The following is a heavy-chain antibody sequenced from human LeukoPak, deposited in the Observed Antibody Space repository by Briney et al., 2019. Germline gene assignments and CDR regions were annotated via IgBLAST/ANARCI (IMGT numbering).Heavy chain of an antibody. CDR2: INHSGST. CDR3: ASTSLRITMVRGVIGN. V-gene: IGHV4-34*01. D-gene: IGHD3-10*01. J-gene: IGHJ4*02. Sequence: SETLSLTCAVYGGSFSGYYWSWIRQPPGKGLEWIGEINHSGSTNYNPSLKSRVTISVDTSKNQFSLKLSSVTAADTAVYYCASTSLRITMVRGVIGNWGQGTLVTVSS. CDR1: GGSFSGYY.